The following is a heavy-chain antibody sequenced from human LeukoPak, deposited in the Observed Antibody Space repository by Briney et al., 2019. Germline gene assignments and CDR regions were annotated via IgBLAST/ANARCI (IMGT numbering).Heavy chain of an antibody. CDR3: ASGPSGYVVGNV. J-gene: IGHJ6*02. CDR1: GLTVSSNY. CDR2: IYSGGST. D-gene: IGHD5-12*01. V-gene: IGHV3-66*01. Sequence: GGSLRLSCAASGLTVSSNYMSWVRQAPGEGLEWVSVIYSGGSTYHADSVKGRFSISRDNSKYTLFLQMNSLRAEDTAVYYCASGPSGYVVGNVWGQGTTVTVSS.